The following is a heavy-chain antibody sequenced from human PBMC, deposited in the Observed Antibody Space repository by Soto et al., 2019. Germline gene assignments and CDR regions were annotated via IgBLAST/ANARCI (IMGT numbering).Heavy chain of an antibody. CDR3: AKENGYSSSWFEFDY. J-gene: IGHJ4*02. CDR1: GFTFSSYA. CDR2: ISGSGGST. V-gene: IGHV3-23*01. D-gene: IGHD6-13*01. Sequence: EVQLLESGGGLVQPGGSLRLSCAASGFTFSSYAMSWVRQAPGKGLEWVSAISGSGGSTYYADSVKGRFTISRDNSKNTLYLQMNSVRAEDTDVYYCAKENGYSSSWFEFDYWGQGTLVTVSS.